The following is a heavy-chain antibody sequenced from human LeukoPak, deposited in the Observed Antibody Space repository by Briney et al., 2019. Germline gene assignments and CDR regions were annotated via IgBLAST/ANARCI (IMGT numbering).Heavy chain of an antibody. CDR2: ITGSGGST. J-gene: IGHJ4*02. Sequence: PGGSLRLSCAASGVTFSSYAMSWVRQAPGGGLEWVSDITGSGGSTYYADSAKSRFSLSRDNSKNTLFLQMDSLRAEDTAVYYCAKDGRILIMTTVTTSDYWGQGTLVTVSS. V-gene: IGHV3-23*01. CDR3: AKDGRILIMTTVTTSDY. D-gene: IGHD4-11*01. CDR1: GVTFSSYA.